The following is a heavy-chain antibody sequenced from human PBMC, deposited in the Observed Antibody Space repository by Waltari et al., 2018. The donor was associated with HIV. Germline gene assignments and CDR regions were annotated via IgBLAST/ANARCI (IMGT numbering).Heavy chain of an antibody. D-gene: IGHD3-10*01. Sequence: EVQLAEPGGGLVTPGESLRLCCTAFGSRFSTSWMGWARQSPGKGLEWVANMKEDGSEKRYADSVKGRFIISRDNAMNSLYLQMNNLRAEDTAVYYCATGFVPGYWGQGTLVTVSS. CDR3: ATGFVPGY. V-gene: IGHV3-7*01. CDR1: GSRFSTSW. CDR2: MKEDGSEK. J-gene: IGHJ4*02.